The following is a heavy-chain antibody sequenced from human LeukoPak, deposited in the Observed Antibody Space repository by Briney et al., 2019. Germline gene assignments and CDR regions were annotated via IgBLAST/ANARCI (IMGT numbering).Heavy chain of an antibody. CDR2: IVVGSGNT. J-gene: IGHJ6*03. Sequence: SVKVSCKASGFTFTSSAMQWVRQARGQRLEWIGWIVVGSGNTNYAQKFQKRVTITRDMSTSTAYMELSSLRSEDTAVYYCAADWVAAAGALRYYYYMDVWGKGTTVTVSS. CDR3: AADWVAAAGALRYYYYMDV. CDR1: GFTFTSSA. V-gene: IGHV1-58*02. D-gene: IGHD6-13*01.